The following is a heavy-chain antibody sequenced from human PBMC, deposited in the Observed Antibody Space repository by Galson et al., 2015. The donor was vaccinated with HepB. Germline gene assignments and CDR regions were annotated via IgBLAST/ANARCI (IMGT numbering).Heavy chain of an antibody. V-gene: IGHV3-74*01. CDR3: AREGRYDCTTTSCYGDFDF. J-gene: IGHJ4*02. CDR2: IYSDRSSA. D-gene: IGHD2-2*01. CDR1: GFTFSNYW. Sequence: SLRLSCAASGFTFSNYWMHWVRQAPGKGLVWVSRIYSDRSSANYAGSVKGRFTISRDNAKNTLFLQLNSLRAEDTAVYYCAREGRYDCTTTSCYGDFDFWGQGTLVTVSP.